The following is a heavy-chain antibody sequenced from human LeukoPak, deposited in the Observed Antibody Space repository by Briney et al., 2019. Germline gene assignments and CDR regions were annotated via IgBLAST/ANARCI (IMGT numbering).Heavy chain of an antibody. J-gene: IGHJ6*03. CDR2: INHSGST. D-gene: IGHD3-22*01. CDR1: GGSFRGYY. V-gene: IGHV4-34*01. CDR3: ARWRYDSSGYSYYYYYMDV. Sequence: SETLSLTCAVYGGSFRGYYWSWLRQPPGKGLEWLGEINHSGSTNYNPSLKSGVTISVDTSKNQFSLKLSSVTGADTAVYYCARWRYDSSGYSYYYYYMDVWGKGTTVT.